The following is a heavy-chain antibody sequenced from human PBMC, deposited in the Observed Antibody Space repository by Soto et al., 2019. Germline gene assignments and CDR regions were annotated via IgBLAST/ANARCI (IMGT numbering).Heavy chain of an antibody. CDR1: GGSISSYY. Sequence: PAETLSLTCTVAGGSISSYYGSWIRQPPGKGLEWIGYIYYSGSTNYNPSLKSRVTISVDTSKNQFSLKLSSVTAADTAVYYCARAVPGRYSYMDAWGKGTTLTVSS. V-gene: IGHV4-59*01. CDR2: IYYSGST. J-gene: IGHJ6*03. D-gene: IGHD6-6*01. CDR3: ARAVPGRYSYMDA.